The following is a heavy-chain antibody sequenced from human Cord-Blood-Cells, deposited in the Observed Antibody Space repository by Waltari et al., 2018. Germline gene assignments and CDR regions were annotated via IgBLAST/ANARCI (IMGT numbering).Heavy chain of an antibody. Sequence: QVQLVESGGGVVQPGRSLRLSCAASGFTFSSSGLHWVRQAPGKGLEWVAVIWYDGSNKYYADSVKGRFTIARDKSKNTLYLQMNSLRAEDTAVYYCARVRVSSAPYFDYWGQGTLVTVSS. CDR1: GFTFSSSG. CDR3: ARVRVSSAPYFDY. CDR2: IWYDGSNK. D-gene: IGHD6-6*01. J-gene: IGHJ4*02. V-gene: IGHV3-33*01.